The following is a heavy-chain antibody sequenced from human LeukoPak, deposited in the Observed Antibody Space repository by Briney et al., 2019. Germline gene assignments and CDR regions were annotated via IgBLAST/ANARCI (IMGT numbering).Heavy chain of an antibody. Sequence: GGSLRLSCAASGFTFSDYTMHWVRQAPGKGLEWVAVISYDGSNKYYADSVKGRFTISRDNSKNTLYLQMNSLRPEDTAVYYCARDRTAELDYWGQGTLVTVSS. CDR3: ARDRTAELDY. CDR1: GFTFSDYT. V-gene: IGHV3-30-3*01. CDR2: ISYDGSNK. D-gene: IGHD6-13*01. J-gene: IGHJ4*02.